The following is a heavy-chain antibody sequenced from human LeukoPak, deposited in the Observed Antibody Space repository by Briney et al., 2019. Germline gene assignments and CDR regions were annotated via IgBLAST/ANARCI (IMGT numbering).Heavy chain of an antibody. J-gene: IGHJ4*02. D-gene: IGHD3-9*01. CDR1: GFTFDDYA. Sequence: PGGSLRLSCAASGFTFDDYAMHWVRQAPGKGLEWVSGISWNSGSIGYAGSVKGRFTISRDNAKNSLYLQMNSLRAEDTALYYCAKGSYYDILTGYYEFDYWGQGTLVTVSS. V-gene: IGHV3-9*01. CDR2: ISWNSGSI. CDR3: AKGSYYDILTGYYEFDY.